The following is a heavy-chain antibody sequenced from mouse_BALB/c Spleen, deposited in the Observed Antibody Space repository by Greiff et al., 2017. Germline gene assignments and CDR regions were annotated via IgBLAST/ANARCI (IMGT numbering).Heavy chain of an antibody. Sequence: EVHLVESGTVLARPGASVKMSCKASGYTFTSYWMHWVKQRPGQGLEWIGAIYPGNSDTSYNQKFKGKAKLTAVTSTSTAYMELSSLTNEDSAVYYCTRGGDRYYAMDYWGQGTSVTVSS. J-gene: IGHJ4*01. D-gene: IGHD2-14*01. CDR3: TRGGDRYYAMDY. CDR2: IYPGNSDT. CDR1: GYTFTSYW. V-gene: IGHV1-5*01.